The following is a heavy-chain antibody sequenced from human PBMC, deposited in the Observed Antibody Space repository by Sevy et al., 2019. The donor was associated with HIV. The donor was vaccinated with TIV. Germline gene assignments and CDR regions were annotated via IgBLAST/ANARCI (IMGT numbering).Heavy chain of an antibody. CDR2: ISSTSGSDI. CDR3: AREAIVSPDAFDI. Sequence: GGSLRPSCAASGFIFSDYYMNWIRQAPGKGLEWVSYISSTSGSDIYYADSVKGRFTISRDNAKNSLYLQMNSLRAEDTAVYYCAREAIVSPDAFDIWGQGTMVTVSS. D-gene: IGHD2-15*01. V-gene: IGHV3-11*01. J-gene: IGHJ3*02. CDR1: GFIFSDYY.